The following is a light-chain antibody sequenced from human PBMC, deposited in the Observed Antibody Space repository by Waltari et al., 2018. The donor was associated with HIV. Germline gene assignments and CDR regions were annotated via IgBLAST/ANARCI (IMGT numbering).Light chain of an antibody. CDR2: SYG. J-gene: IGLJ3*02. V-gene: IGLV1-44*01. Sequence: QSVLNQSPSASGTPGQRVILSCSGSSANLGSNTVTWYQQFPGTAPKLLIYSYGQRPSGVPERFSGSMSATSASLAISGLRSEDEADYYCATWDDSLNAWVFGGGTKLTVL. CDR3: ATWDDSLNAWV. CDR1: SANLGSNT.